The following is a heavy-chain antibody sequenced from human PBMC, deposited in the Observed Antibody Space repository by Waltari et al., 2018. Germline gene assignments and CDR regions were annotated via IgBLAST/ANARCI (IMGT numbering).Heavy chain of an antibody. Sequence: QVQLVQSGAEVKKPGASVKVSCKASGYTFTSYALHWVRQAPGQRLEWMGWINAGNGNTKYSQKFQGRVTITSDTSASTAYMELSSLRSEDTAVYYCAISQYYYDSSSPLSYWGQGTLVTVSS. CDR1: GYTFTSYA. V-gene: IGHV1-3*01. J-gene: IGHJ4*02. CDR2: INAGNGNT. CDR3: AISQYYYDSSSPLSY. D-gene: IGHD3-22*01.